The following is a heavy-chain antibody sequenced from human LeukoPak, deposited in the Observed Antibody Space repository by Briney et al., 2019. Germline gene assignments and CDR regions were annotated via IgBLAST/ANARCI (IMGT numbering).Heavy chain of an antibody. V-gene: IGHV4-4*02. CDR2: IYHSGST. J-gene: IGHJ4*02. CDR1: GGSISSSNW. D-gene: IGHD6-19*01. Sequence: SETLSLTCAVSGGSISSSNWWSWVRPPPGKGLGWIGEIYHSGSTNYIPSLKSRGTISVDNSKNQFSLKLTSVTAADTAVYYCARGFSYSGGWYSVDYWGQGTLVTVSS. CDR3: ARGFSYSGGWYSVDY.